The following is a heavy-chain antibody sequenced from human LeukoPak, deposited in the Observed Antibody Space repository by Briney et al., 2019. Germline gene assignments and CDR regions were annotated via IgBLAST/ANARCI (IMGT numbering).Heavy chain of an antibody. D-gene: IGHD2-2*01. CDR1: GFSFSSYA. V-gene: IGHV3-23*01. J-gene: IGHJ4*02. CDR2: ISASGSST. CDR3: ATRNGVVPVEDY. Sequence: VGCLRLSCAASGFSFSSYAMSWVRQAPGKALEWVSAISASGSSTYYADSVKGQFTISRDNSKNTLYLQMNSLRAEDTAVYYCATRNGVVPVEDYWGQGTLVSVSS.